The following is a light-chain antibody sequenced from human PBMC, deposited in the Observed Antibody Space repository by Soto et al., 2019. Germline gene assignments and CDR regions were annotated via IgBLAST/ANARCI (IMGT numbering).Light chain of an antibody. CDR3: QQYGSSPWT. CDR1: QSVSSNY. V-gene: IGKV3-20*01. Sequence: EIVLKQSPGTLSLSPGERATLSCRASQSVSSNYLAWYQQKPGQAPRLLIYDASSRATGIPDRFSGSGSETDFTLTLSRLEPEDFAVYYCQQYGSSPWTFGQGTKVEIK. J-gene: IGKJ1*01. CDR2: DAS.